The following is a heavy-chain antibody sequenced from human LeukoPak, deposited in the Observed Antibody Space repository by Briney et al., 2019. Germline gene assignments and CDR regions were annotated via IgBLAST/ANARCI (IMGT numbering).Heavy chain of an antibody. Sequence: PSETLSLTCTVSGGSISSYYWSWLRQPPGKGLEWIGYIYYSGSTNYNPSLKSRVTISVDTSKNQFSLKLSSVTAADTAVYYCARGADYGDKFDYWGQGTLVTVSS. V-gene: IGHV4-59*01. CDR3: ARGADYGDKFDY. CDR2: IYYSGST. J-gene: IGHJ4*02. CDR1: GGSISSYY. D-gene: IGHD4-17*01.